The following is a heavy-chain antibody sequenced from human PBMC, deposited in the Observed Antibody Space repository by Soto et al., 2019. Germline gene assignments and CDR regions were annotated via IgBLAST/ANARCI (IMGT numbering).Heavy chain of an antibody. V-gene: IGHV2-26*01. D-gene: IGHD6-6*01. Sequence: SGPTLVKPTETLTLTCTVSGFSLSNARMGVSWIRQPPGKALEWLAHIFSNDEKSYSTSLKSRLTISKDTSKSQVVLTMTNMDPVDTATYYCARIQRGLKGVYSSSFWWFDPWGQGTLVTVSS. CDR3: ARIQRGLKGVYSSSFWWFDP. J-gene: IGHJ5*02. CDR2: IFSNDEK. CDR1: GFSLSNARMG.